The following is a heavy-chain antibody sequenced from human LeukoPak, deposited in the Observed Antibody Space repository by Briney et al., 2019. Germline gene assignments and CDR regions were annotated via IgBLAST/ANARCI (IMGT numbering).Heavy chain of an antibody. CDR2: ISAYNGNA. CDR1: GYTFTSYG. CDR3: ARDNSVRDEAWWFNP. Sequence: ASVKVSCKASGYTFTSYGISWVRQAPGQGLEWMGWISAYNGNANYAQKLQGRVTMTTDTSTSTAYMELRSLRSEDTAVYYCARDNSVRDEAWWFNPWGQGTLVTVSS. V-gene: IGHV1-18*01. D-gene: IGHD5-24*01. J-gene: IGHJ5*02.